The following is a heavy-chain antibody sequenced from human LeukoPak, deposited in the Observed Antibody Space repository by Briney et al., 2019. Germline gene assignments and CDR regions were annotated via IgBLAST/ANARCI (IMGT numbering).Heavy chain of an antibody. J-gene: IGHJ6*02. CDR2: MNPNSGNT. CDR1: GYTFTSYD. V-gene: IGHV1-8*01. Sequence: ASVKVSCKASGYTFTSYDINWVRQAPGQGLEWMGWMNPNSGNTGYAQKFQGRVTITADKSTSTAYMELSSLRSEDTAVYYCARGRPMDVWGQGTTVTVSS. CDR3: ARGRPMDV.